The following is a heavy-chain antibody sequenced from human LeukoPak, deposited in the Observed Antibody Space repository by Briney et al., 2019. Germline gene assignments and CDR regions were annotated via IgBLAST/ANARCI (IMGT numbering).Heavy chain of an antibody. J-gene: IGHJ4*02. D-gene: IGHD6-13*01. V-gene: IGHV4-31*03. CDR1: GGSISSGGYY. CDR2: IYYSGST. CDR3: ARESLAQLVLDY. Sequence: TLSLTCTVSGGSISSGGYYWSWIRQHPGQGLEWIGYIYYSGSTYYNPSLKSRVTISVDTSKNQFSLKLSPATAADTAVYYCARESLAQLVLDYWGQGTLVTVSS.